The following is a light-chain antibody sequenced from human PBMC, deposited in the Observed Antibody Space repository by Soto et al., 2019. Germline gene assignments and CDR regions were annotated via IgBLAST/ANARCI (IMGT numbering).Light chain of an antibody. Sequence: EIVLTQSPATLSLSPGERATLSCRASQSVSSYLAWYQQKPGQAPRLLIYDASTRATGIPARFSGSGSGTDLTLTISSLEPEDFAVYYCQQRSNWPLTFGGGTKVEIK. CDR3: QQRSNWPLT. J-gene: IGKJ4*01. V-gene: IGKV3-11*01. CDR1: QSVSSY. CDR2: DAS.